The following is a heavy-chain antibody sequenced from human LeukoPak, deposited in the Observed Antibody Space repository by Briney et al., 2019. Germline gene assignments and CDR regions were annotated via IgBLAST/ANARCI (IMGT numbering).Heavy chain of an antibody. CDR3: ASLGWLLHRSYDY. D-gene: IGHD3-22*01. CDR2: IIPIFGTA. J-gene: IGHJ4*02. V-gene: IGHV1-69*13. CDR1: GGTFSSYA. Sequence: SVKVSCKASGGTFSSYAISWVRLAPGQGHEWMGGIIPIFGTANYAQKFQGRVTITADESTSTAYMELSSLRSEDTAVYYCASLGWLLHRSYDYWGQGTLVTVSS.